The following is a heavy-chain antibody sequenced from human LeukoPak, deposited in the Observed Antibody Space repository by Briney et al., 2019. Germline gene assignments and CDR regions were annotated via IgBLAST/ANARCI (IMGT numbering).Heavy chain of an antibody. CDR3: ARGGKQWLTTDDAFDI. CDR2: INHSGST. J-gene: IGHJ3*02. Sequence: SETLSLTCAVYGGSFSGYYWSWIRQPPGKGLEWIGGINHSGSTNYNPSLKSRVTISVDTSKNQFSLKLSSVTAADTAVYYCARGGKQWLTTDDAFDIWGQGTMVTVSS. V-gene: IGHV4-34*01. D-gene: IGHD6-19*01. CDR1: GGSFSGYY.